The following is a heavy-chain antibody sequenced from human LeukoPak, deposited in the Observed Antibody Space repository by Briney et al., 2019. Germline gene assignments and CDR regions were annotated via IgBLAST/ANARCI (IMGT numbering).Heavy chain of an antibody. CDR2: IYSGGST. Sequence: GGSLRLSCAASGFTVSSNYMSWVRQAPGKGLEWVSVIYSGGSTYYADSVKGRFTISRDNSKNTLYLQMNSRRAEDTAGCYCARGQSPLWFGEDWGQGTLVTVSS. D-gene: IGHD3-10*01. CDR1: GFTVSSNY. V-gene: IGHV3-66*01. CDR3: ARGQSPLWFGED. J-gene: IGHJ4*02.